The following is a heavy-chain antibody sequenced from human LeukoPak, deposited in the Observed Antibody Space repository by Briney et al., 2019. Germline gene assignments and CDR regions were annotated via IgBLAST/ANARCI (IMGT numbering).Heavy chain of an antibody. CDR2: TYYSGST. J-gene: IGHJ3*02. Sequence: PSETLSLTCTVSGGSISGYYWSWIRQPPGKGLEWIGYTYYSGSTNYNPSLKSRVTISVDTSKNQFSLKLSSVTAADTAVYYCAREGYCSGGSCYSNDAFDIWGQGTMVTVSS. V-gene: IGHV4-59*01. D-gene: IGHD2-15*01. CDR3: AREGYCSGGSCYSNDAFDI. CDR1: GGSISGYY.